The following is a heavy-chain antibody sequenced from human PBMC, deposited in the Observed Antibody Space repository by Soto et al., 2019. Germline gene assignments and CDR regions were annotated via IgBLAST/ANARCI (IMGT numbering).Heavy chain of an antibody. CDR1: GFTFTSSA. J-gene: IGHJ5*02. CDR2: IVVGSGNT. CDR3: AAAYSPRYYDILTAWFDP. V-gene: IGHV1-58*01. Sequence: SVKVSCKASGFTFTSSAVQWVRQARGQRLEWIGWIVVGSGNTNCAQKFQERVTITRDMSTSTAYMELSSLRSEDTAVYYCAAAYSPRYYDILTAWFDPWGQGTLVTVS. D-gene: IGHD3-9*01.